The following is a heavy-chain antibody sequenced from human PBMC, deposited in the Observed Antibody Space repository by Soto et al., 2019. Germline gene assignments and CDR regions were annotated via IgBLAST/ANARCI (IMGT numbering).Heavy chain of an antibody. CDR1: GFTVSSSNY. CDR3: AKEVMDDYVWGTLGFDY. Sequence: GGSLRLSCVVSGFTVSSSNYMSWVRQAPGKGLEWVSAISGSGGSTYYADSVKGRFTISRDNSKNTLYLQMNSLRAEDTAVYYCAKEVMDDYVWGTLGFDYWGQGTLVTVSS. D-gene: IGHD3-16*01. V-gene: IGHV3-23*01. J-gene: IGHJ4*02. CDR2: ISGSGGST.